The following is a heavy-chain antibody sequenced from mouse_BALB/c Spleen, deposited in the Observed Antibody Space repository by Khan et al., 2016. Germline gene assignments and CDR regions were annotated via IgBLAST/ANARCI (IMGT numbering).Heavy chain of an antibody. CDR1: GYTFTNYW. CDR3: ARSKIRGYFDY. CDR2: IYPGDGDT. D-gene: IGHD2-4*01. J-gene: IGHJ2*01. V-gene: IGHV1-87*01. Sequence: QVQLKESGAELARPGASVKLSCKASGYTFTNYWMQWVKQRPGQGLEWIGAIYPGDGDTRYTQKFKAKVTLTADESSSTASMQLSSLASEDSAVYYCARSKIRGYFDYWGQGTTLTVSS.